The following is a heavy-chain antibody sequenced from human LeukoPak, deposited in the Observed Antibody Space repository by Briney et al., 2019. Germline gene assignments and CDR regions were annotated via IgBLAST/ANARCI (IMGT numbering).Heavy chain of an antibody. Sequence: GGSLRLSCAASAFTFSSYAMSWVRQAPGKGLEWASSISGSGGNTFYADSVKGRFTISRDNSKNTLYLQMNSLRAEDTAAYHCAKGRNEDGDAALNYWGQGTLVTVSS. CDR1: AFTFSSYA. V-gene: IGHV3-23*01. D-gene: IGHD4-17*01. CDR3: AKGRNEDGDAALNY. J-gene: IGHJ4*02. CDR2: ISGSGGNT.